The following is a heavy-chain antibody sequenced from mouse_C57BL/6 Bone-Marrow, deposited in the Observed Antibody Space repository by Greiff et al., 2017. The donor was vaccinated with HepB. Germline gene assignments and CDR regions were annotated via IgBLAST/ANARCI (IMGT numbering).Heavy chain of an antibody. V-gene: IGHV5-4*01. D-gene: IGHD3-2*02. J-gene: IGHJ3*01. CDR1: GFTFSSYA. CDR3: ANSSGWFAY. CDR2: ISDGGSYT. Sequence: EVQLVGSGGGLVKPGGSLKLSCAASGFTFSSYAMSWVRQTPEKRLEWVATISDGGSYTYYPDNVKGRFTISRDNAKNNLYLQMSHLKSEDTAMYYCANSSGWFAYWGQGTLVTVSA.